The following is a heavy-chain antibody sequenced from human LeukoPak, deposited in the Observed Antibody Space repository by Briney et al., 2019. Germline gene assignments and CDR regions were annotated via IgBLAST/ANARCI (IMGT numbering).Heavy chain of an antibody. D-gene: IGHD2-15*01. CDR3: ARGPQFCSGGSCYGYYFDY. V-gene: IGHV3-21*01. Sequence: XXLXWVSSISSSGSYIYYADSVKGRFSISRDSAKNSLYLQMNSLRAEDTAVYYCARGPQFCSGGSCYGYYFDYWGQGTLVTVSS. J-gene: IGHJ4*02. CDR2: ISSSGSYI.